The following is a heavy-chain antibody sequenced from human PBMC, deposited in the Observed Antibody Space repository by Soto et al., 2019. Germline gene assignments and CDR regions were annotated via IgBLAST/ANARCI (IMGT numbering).Heavy chain of an antibody. D-gene: IGHD1-7*01. CDR3: ARGGVPARTRELPRISDY. J-gene: IGHJ4*02. CDR1: GFSFSSYW. CDR2: IKQDGSEK. V-gene: IGHV3-7*03. Sequence: EVQLVESGGGLVQPGGSLRLSCAASGFSFSSYWMTWVRQAPGKGLEWVANIKQDGSEKYYVDSVKGRFTISRDNAKKFLFLQMKSLRAEDTAVYYCARGGVPARTRELPRISDYWGQGTLVTVSS.